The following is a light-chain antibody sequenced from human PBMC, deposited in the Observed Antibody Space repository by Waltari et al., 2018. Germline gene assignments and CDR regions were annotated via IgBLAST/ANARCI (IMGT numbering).Light chain of an antibody. CDR1: SSDVGGYDY. Sequence: QSALTQPASVSGSPGQSITIFCAGTSSDVGGYDYVSWYQQHPGKAPELIIYDVSNRPSGVSGRFSGSKSGNTASLTISGLQADDEADYYCSSYSSSSTLYVFGTGTKVTV. V-gene: IGLV2-14*03. CDR2: DVS. CDR3: SSYSSSSTLYV. J-gene: IGLJ1*01.